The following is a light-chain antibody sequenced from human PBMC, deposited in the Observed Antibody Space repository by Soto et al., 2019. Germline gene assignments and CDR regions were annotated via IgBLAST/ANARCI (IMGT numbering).Light chain of an antibody. J-gene: IGKJ5*01. CDR2: GAS. V-gene: IGKV3-15*01. Sequence: EIVMTQSPATLSVSPGERATLSCRASQNILSNLAWYQQKPGQAPRLLIYGASTRATGIPARFSGSGSGTDFTLAIRRLEPEDFAVYYCQQYDDWPLTFGQGTRLEI. CDR3: QQYDDWPLT. CDR1: QNILSN.